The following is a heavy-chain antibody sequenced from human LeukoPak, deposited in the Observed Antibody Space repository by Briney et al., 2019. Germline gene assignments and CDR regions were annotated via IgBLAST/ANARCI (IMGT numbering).Heavy chain of an antibody. CDR3: ARDLNREDFDY. CDR2: IWLDGSAT. V-gene: IGHV3-33*01. Sequence: GGSLRLSCEASGFVFSNYGMHWVRQAPGKGLEWVAIIWLDGSATYYGDSVKGRFTVSRDNSNNTLYLQMNSLRVEDTAVYYCARDLNREDFDYWGQGTLVAVSS. CDR1: GFVFSNYG. J-gene: IGHJ4*02. D-gene: IGHD1-14*01.